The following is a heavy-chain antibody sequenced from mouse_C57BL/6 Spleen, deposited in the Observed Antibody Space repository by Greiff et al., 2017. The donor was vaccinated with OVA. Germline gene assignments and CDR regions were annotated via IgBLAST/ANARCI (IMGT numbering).Heavy chain of an antibody. J-gene: IGHJ4*01. CDR2: INPNYGTP. V-gene: IGHV1-39*01. D-gene: IGHD2-3*01. Sequence: EVQLQQSGPELVKPGASVTISCKASGYSFTDYNMNWVKQSNGKGLEWIGVINPNYGTPSYNQKFKGKATLTVDQSSSTAYMQLNSLTSEDAAVYYCARGRWSNYAMDYWGQGTSVTVSS. CDR3: ARGRWSNYAMDY. CDR1: GYSFTDYN.